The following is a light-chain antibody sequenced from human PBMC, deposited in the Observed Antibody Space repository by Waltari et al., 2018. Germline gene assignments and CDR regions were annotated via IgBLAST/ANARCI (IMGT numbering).Light chain of an antibody. CDR3: YSATDNNLGI. Sequence: SYELTQPSSVSVSPGQTARITCSGDLLATKYSRWFQQRPGQAPVLVSYKGSERPSGIPERFSGSNSGTTVTLTISGAQVEDEADYYCYSATDNNLGIFGGGTKLTVL. CDR1: LLATKY. CDR2: KGS. J-gene: IGLJ2*01. V-gene: IGLV3-27*01.